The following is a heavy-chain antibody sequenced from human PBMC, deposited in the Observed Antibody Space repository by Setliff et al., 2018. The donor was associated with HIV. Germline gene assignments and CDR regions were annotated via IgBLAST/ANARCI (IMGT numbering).Heavy chain of an antibody. CDR1: GYTFTGFY. V-gene: IGHV1-2*06. Sequence: GASVKVSCKASGYTFTGFYMHWVRQAPGQGLEWMGRINPNSGDTNYAQKFQGRVTMTRDTSISTAYMELSRLRSDDTAVYYCARYNFWSGYESDYWGQGTLVT. D-gene: IGHD3-3*01. CDR3: ARYNFWSGYESDY. CDR2: INPNSGDT. J-gene: IGHJ4*02.